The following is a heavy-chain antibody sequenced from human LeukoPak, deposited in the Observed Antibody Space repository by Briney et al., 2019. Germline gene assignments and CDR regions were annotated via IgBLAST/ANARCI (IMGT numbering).Heavy chain of an antibody. CDR3: ARDRGYSYGYSPYYYGMDV. Sequence: PSETLSLTCTVSGGSISSGGYYWSWIRQHPGKGLEWIGYIYYSGSTYYNPSLKSRVTISVDTSKNQFSLKLSSVTAADTAVYYCARDRGYSYGYSPYYYGMDVWGQGTTVTVSS. CDR1: GGSISSGGYY. J-gene: IGHJ6*02. CDR2: IYYSGST. V-gene: IGHV4-31*03. D-gene: IGHD5-18*01.